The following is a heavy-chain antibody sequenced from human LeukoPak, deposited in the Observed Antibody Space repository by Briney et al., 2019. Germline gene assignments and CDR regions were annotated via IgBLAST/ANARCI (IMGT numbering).Heavy chain of an antibody. D-gene: IGHD3-10*01. Sequence: AETLSLTCTVSGGSISSYYWSWIRQPPGKGLEWIGYIYYTGSTNYNPSLKSRVTISVDKAKNQFSLKLSSVTAADTAVFYCARGSGGANYFDYWGQGALVTVSS. CDR3: ARGSGGANYFDY. V-gene: IGHV4-59*01. J-gene: IGHJ4*02. CDR1: GGSISSYY. CDR2: IYYTGST.